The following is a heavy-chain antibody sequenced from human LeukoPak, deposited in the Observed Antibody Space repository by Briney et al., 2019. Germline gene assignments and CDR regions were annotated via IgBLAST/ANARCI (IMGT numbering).Heavy chain of an antibody. CDR1: GGSISSSSYY. D-gene: IGHD6-13*01. V-gene: IGHV4-39*07. J-gene: IGHJ4*02. CDR3: ASGAAGIKNHFDY. Sequence: SETLSLTCTVSGGSISSSSYYWGWIRQPPGKGLEWIGSIYYRGSNYHNSSLKGRVTMSIDTSKNQFSLRLSSVTAADTAVYYCASGAAGIKNHFDYWGQGTLVTVSS. CDR2: IYYRGSN.